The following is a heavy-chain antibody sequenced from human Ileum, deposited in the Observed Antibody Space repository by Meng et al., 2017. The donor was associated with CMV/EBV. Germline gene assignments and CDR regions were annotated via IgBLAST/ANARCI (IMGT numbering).Heavy chain of an antibody. D-gene: IGHD3-3*01. CDR3: ARNVGFYSSQIAY. J-gene: IGHJ4*02. CDR1: GGSTTMSTYC. V-gene: IGHV4-39*07. Sequence: QLQLQESGPGLVKPSEPLSPTCTASGGSTTMSTYCWGWIRQPPGKGLEWIGSVYYSGTTYYNPSLKSRVNMSIDTSKNRFSLKLSSATAADTAVYYCARNVGFYSSQIAYWGQGALVTVSS. CDR2: VYYSGTT.